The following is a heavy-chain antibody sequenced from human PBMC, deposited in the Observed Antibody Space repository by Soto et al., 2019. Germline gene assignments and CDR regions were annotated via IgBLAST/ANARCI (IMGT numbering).Heavy chain of an antibody. J-gene: IGHJ3*02. Sequence: EVQLLESGGGLVQPGGSLRLSCTASGFTFSSYALSWVRQAPGKGLEWVSAISSSGAGTYNADSVKGRFTISRDNSKNMLFLQMSSVRAEDSAVYYCAKDKGCSTTTCHWNAFDIWGQGTMVTVSS. CDR2: ISSSGAGT. V-gene: IGHV3-23*01. CDR3: AKDKGCSTTTCHWNAFDI. D-gene: IGHD2-2*01. CDR1: GFTFSSYA.